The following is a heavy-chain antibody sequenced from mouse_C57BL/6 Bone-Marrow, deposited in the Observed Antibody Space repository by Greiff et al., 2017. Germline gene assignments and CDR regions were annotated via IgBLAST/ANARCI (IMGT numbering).Heavy chain of an antibody. CDR3: AREMNGNFLYYFDY. CDR1: GYTFPSYW. J-gene: IGHJ2*01. Sequence: QVQLQQPGAELVRPGTSVKLSCKASGYTFPSYWMHWVKQRPGQGLEWIGVIDPSDSYTNYNQKFKGKATLTVDTSSSTAYMQLSSLTAEDSAVYYCAREMNGNFLYYFDYWGQGTTLTVSS. V-gene: IGHV1-59*01. D-gene: IGHD2-1*01. CDR2: IDPSDSYT.